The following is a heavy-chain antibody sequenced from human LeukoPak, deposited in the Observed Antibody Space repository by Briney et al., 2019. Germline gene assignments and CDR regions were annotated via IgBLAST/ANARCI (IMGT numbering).Heavy chain of an antibody. V-gene: IGHV3-21*01. CDR2: ISSSSSYI. Sequence: GGSLRLSCAASGFTFSSYSMNWVRQAPGKGLEWVSSISSSSSYIYYADSVKGRFTISRDNAKNSLYLQMNSLRAEDTAVYHCARGSNSLLDYWGQGTLVTVSS. CDR1: GFTFSSYS. CDR3: ARGSNSLLDY. J-gene: IGHJ4*02. D-gene: IGHD1-26*01.